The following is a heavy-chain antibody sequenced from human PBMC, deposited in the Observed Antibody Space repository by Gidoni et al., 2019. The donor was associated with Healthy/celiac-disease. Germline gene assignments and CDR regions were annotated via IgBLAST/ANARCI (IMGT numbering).Heavy chain of an antibody. Sequence: EVQLVESGGGLVQPGRALRLSCAAFGFTFDDYAMHWVRQAPGKGLGWVSGIGWNSGSIGYADSVKCRFTISRDNAKNSLYLQRNSLRAEDTALYYCARSIFGVVILDAFDIWGQGTMVTVSS. V-gene: IGHV3-9*01. CDR3: ARSIFGVVILDAFDI. CDR1: GFTFDDYA. D-gene: IGHD3-3*01. J-gene: IGHJ3*02. CDR2: IGWNSGSI.